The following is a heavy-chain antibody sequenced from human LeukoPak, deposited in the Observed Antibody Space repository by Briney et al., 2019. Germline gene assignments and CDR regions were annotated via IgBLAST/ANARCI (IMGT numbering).Heavy chain of an antibody. J-gene: IGHJ3*02. Sequence: SQTLSLTCTVSGGSISSGSYYWSWIRQPAGKGLEWIGRIYTSGSTNYNPSLKSRVTISVDTSKNQFSLKLSTVTAADTAVYYCARDRYYARDAFDIWGQGTMVTVSS. CDR1: GGSISSGSYY. D-gene: IGHD3-10*02. V-gene: IGHV4-61*02. CDR2: IYTSGST. CDR3: ARDRYYARDAFDI.